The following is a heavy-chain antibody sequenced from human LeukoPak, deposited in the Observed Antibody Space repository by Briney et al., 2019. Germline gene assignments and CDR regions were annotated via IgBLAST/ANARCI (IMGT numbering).Heavy chain of an antibody. Sequence: SETLSLTCTVSGGSISSSSYYWGWIRQPPGKGLEWIGSIYYSGSTYYNPSLKSRVTISVDTSKNQFSLKLSSVTAADTAVYYCARQGSDAFDIWGQGTMVTVSS. CDR2: IYYSGST. J-gene: IGHJ3*02. V-gene: IGHV4-39*01. CDR3: ARQGSDAFDI. CDR1: GGSISSSSYY.